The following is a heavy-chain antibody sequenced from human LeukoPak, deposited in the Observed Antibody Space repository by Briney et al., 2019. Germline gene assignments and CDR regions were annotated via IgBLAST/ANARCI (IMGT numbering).Heavy chain of an antibody. V-gene: IGHV4-4*07. J-gene: IGHJ6*03. D-gene: IGHD1-26*01. CDR1: GGSISSYY. CDR3: ARAKLGTPPYYYYYMDV. Sequence: SETLSLTCTVSGGSISSYYWSWIRQPAGKGLEWIGRIYTSGSTNYNPSLESRVTMSVDTSKNQFSLKLSSVTAADTAVYYCARAKLGTPPYYYYYMDVWGKGTTVTVSS. CDR2: IYTSGST.